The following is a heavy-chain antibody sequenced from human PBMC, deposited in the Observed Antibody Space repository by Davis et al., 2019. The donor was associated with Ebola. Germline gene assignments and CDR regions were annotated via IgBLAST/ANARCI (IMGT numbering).Heavy chain of an antibody. CDR1: GFTFINYA. J-gene: IGHJ4*02. CDR2: IWYDGSNK. CDR3: AKDGSGSGSYPFDY. Sequence: GGSLRLSCAASGFTFINYAMTWVRQPPGKGLEWVAVIWYDGSNKYYADSVKGRFTISRDNAKNSLYLQMNSLRAEDTALYYCAKDGSGSGSYPFDYWGQGTLVTVPS. V-gene: IGHV3-33*03. D-gene: IGHD1-26*01.